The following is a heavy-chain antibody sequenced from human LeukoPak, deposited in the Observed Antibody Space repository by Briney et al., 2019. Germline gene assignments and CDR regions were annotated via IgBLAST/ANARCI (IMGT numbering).Heavy chain of an antibody. J-gene: IGHJ4*02. D-gene: IGHD6-19*01. CDR2: IKTNTGNP. CDR1: GYSFTSYA. CDR3: AKGYSSGWYGFDY. Sequence: ASVKVSCKASGYSFTSYAKNWVRQAPGQGLEWMGWIKTNTGNPTYAQGFTGRFVFSLDTSVSTAYLQITSLKAEDTAVYYCAKGYSSGWYGFDYWGQGTLVTVSS. V-gene: IGHV7-4-1*02.